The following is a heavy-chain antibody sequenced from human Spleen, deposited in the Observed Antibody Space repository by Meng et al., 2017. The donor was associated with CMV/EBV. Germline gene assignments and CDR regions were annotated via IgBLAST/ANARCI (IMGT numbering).Heavy chain of an antibody. J-gene: IGHJ6*02. CDR3: ARHCAVVSGPYYYYGMDV. D-gene: IGHD2-15*01. CDR1: GYSFTSYW. CDR2: IYPGDSDT. Sequence: KVSCKGSGYSFTSYWIGWVRQMPGKGLEWMGIIYPGDSDTRYSPSFQGQVTISADKSISTAYLQWSSLKASDTAMYYCARHCAVVSGPYYYYGMDVWGQWTTVTVSS. V-gene: IGHV5-51*01.